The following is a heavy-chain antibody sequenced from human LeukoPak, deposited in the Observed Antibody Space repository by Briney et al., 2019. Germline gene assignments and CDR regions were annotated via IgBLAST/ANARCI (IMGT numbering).Heavy chain of an antibody. V-gene: IGHV4-4*09. Sequence: PSETLSLTCTVSGDSISRSYGSWIRQPPGKGLEWIGYIYTRGTTKYNPSLKSRVTISKDTSKNQFSLKLRSVTAADAAVYYCARRRMAARPPDYYYYLDVWGKGTTVTVSS. D-gene: IGHD6-6*01. CDR1: GDSISRSY. J-gene: IGHJ6*03. CDR2: IYTRGTT. CDR3: ARRRMAARPPDYYYYLDV.